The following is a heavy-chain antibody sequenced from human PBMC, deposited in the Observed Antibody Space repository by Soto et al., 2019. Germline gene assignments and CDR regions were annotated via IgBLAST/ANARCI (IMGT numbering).Heavy chain of an antibody. V-gene: IGHV1-3*01. J-gene: IGHJ4*02. Sequence: ASVKVSCKASGYTFTSYAMHWVRQAPGQRMEWMGWMNAGNGNTKYSQKFQGRVTITRDTSASTAYMELSSLRSEDTAVYYCARPNFYDSSGYYYWGQGTLVTVSS. D-gene: IGHD3-22*01. CDR2: MNAGNGNT. CDR1: GYTFTSYA. CDR3: ARPNFYDSSGYYY.